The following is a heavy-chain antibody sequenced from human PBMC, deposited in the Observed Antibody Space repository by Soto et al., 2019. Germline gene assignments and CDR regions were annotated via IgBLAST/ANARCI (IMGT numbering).Heavy chain of an antibody. CDR1: GFTFSTHG. CDR3: AKDVTQWLAHFDS. D-gene: IGHD6-19*01. V-gene: IGHV3-30*18. CDR2: ISDDGKSQ. Sequence: GGSLRLSCTASGFTFSTHGMSWVRQSPDKGLEWVAVISDDGKSQYYADSVLGRFTISRDNSRNTLSLQMDSLTTEDTAVYFCAKDVTQWLAHFDSWGQGTLVTVS. J-gene: IGHJ4*02.